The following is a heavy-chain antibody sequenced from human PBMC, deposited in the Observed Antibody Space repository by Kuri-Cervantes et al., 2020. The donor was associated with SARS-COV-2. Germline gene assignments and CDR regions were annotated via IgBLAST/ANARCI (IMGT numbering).Heavy chain of an antibody. Sequence: GESLKISCAASGFTFRSSGMHWVRQAPGKGLEWVALLSNDDAHEYYADSVKGRFTISRDNFKNTLFLQMNSLRSEDTAMYYCAKGGDIWSGFTYFDSCGPGTLVTVSS. CDR2: LSNDDAHE. J-gene: IGHJ4*02. CDR3: AKGGDIWSGFTYFDS. CDR1: GFTFRSSG. D-gene: IGHD3-3*01. V-gene: IGHV3-30*18.